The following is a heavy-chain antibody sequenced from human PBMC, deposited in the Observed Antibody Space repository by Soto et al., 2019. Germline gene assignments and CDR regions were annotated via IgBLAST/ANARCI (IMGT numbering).Heavy chain of an antibody. J-gene: IGHJ4*02. V-gene: IGHV4-39*01. CDR3: ATLGGSCYTLGSWG. Sequence: QLQLQESGPGLVKPSETLSLTCTVSGGSIRSSSYYWGWIRQPPGKGLEWIGNIYYSGSTYYNPSLKSRVTISVDTSKNQFSLKLGSVAAADSAVYYCATLGGSCYTLGSWGWGQGTLVTVSS. D-gene: IGHD2-15*01. CDR2: IYYSGST. CDR1: GGSIRSSSYY.